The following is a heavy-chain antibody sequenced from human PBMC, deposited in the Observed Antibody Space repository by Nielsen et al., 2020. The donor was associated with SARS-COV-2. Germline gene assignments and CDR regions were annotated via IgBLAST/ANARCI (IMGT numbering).Heavy chain of an antibody. CDR2: LSSDGTIH. D-gene: IGHD3-16*01. CDR1: GFTFSSYG. V-gene: IGHV3-30*03. J-gene: IGHJ6*04. Sequence: GGSLRLSCAASGFTFSSYGMHWVRQAPGKGPEWLTVLSSDGTIHYDADSVKGRFTVSRDNSKNTLYLQMNSLSPEDTAVYYCARLRYPTFGGIFVQTVVWGKGTTVTVSS. CDR3: ARLRYPTFGGIFVQTVV.